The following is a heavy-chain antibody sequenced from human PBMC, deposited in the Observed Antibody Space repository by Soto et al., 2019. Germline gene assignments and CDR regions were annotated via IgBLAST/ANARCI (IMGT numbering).Heavy chain of an antibody. D-gene: IGHD2-2*01. V-gene: IGHV3-23*01. CDR1: GFIFSSYA. CDR2: IGESGTPT. Sequence: RLSCAASGFIFSSYAMKWVRQAPGKGLEWVSLIGESGTPTYYADSVKGRFTISRDNSGNTLFLEMYSLRAEDTAVYYCARYIPGVRYYGMDVWGQGTTVTVSS. J-gene: IGHJ6*02. CDR3: ARYIPGVRYYGMDV.